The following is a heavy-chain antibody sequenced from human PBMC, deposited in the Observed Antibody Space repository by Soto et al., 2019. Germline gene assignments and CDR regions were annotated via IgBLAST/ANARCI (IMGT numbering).Heavy chain of an antibody. J-gene: IGHJ4*02. CDR1: GFTFGHSA. CDR2: ISGTGGAA. V-gene: IGHV3-23*01. CDR3: AKPEEVVRGFDF. D-gene: IGHD3-10*01. Sequence: GGSLRLSCAASGFTFGHSAMSWVRQAPGKGLEWVAAISGTGGAAYYADSVKGRFTISRDNSRNALFLQMNSLRVDDTAIYHCAKPEEVVRGFDFWGLGTLVTVSS.